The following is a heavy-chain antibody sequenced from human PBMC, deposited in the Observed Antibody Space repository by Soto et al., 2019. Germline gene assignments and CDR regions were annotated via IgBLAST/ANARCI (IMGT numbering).Heavy chain of an antibody. D-gene: IGHD3-9*01. CDR3: ARDRDDILTDDALDI. J-gene: IGHJ3*02. Sequence: QVQLVESGGGVVQPGRSLRLSCAASGFTFSSYGMQWVRQAPGKGLEWVAVIWYDGSNKYYADSVKGRFTISRDNSKNPLYLQMNSLRAEDTAVYYCARDRDDILTDDALDIWGQGTMVTVSS. CDR2: IWYDGSNK. CDR1: GFTFSSYG. V-gene: IGHV3-33*01.